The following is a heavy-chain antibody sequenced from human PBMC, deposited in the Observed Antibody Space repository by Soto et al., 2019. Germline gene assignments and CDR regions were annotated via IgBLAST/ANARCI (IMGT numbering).Heavy chain of an antibody. V-gene: IGHV3-23*01. CDR2: ISGSGGST. CDR1: GFSFSSYS. CDR3: AKGNRLWFGELLSTGNWFDP. D-gene: IGHD3-10*01. Sequence: GGSLRLSCAASGFSFSSYSMNWVRQAPGKGLEWVSSISGSGGSTYYADSVKGRFTISRDNSKNTLYLQMNSLRAEDTAVYYCAKGNRLWFGELLSTGNWFDPWGQGTLVTVSS. J-gene: IGHJ5*02.